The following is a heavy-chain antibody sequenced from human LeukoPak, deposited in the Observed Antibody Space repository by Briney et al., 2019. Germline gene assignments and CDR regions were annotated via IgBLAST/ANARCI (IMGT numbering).Heavy chain of an antibody. D-gene: IGHD2-15*01. J-gene: IGHJ5*02. Sequence: SETLSLTCTVSGGSTSGYYWSWIRQSPGKGLEWIRYIYYSGSTNYNPSLKSRVTMSVDTSKNHFSLKVSSVTAADTAVYYCARAVVVAATVKWFDPWGQGTLVTVSS. V-gene: IGHV4-59*01. CDR1: GGSTSGYY. CDR3: ARAVVVAATVKWFDP. CDR2: IYYSGST.